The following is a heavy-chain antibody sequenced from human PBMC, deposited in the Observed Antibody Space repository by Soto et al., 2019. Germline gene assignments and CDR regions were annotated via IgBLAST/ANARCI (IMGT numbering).Heavy chain of an antibody. Sequence: GGSLRLSCAASGFTFSSYAMSWVRQAPGKGLEWVSAISGSGGSTYYADSVKGRFTISRDNSKNTLYLQMNSLRAEDTAVYYCAKFGYSSSWYDAFDPWGQGTLVTVSS. CDR2: ISGSGGST. V-gene: IGHV3-23*01. CDR1: GFTFSSYA. CDR3: AKFGYSSSWYDAFDP. J-gene: IGHJ5*02. D-gene: IGHD6-13*01.